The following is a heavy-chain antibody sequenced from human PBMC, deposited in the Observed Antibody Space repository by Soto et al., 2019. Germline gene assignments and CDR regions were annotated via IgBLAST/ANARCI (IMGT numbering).Heavy chain of an antibody. V-gene: IGHV1-18*01. CDR1: GYTFTSYG. D-gene: IGHD5-18*01. CDR2: ISAYNGNT. CDR3: AKDQPLQPPIDYGMDV. Sequence: ASVKDSFKASGYTFTSYGSSGVRQARGRGLEWMGWISAYNGNTNYAQKLQGRVTMTTDTTTSTAYMELRRLRSDDTAVYSCAKDQPLQPPIDYGMDVWGQGTTVTVSS. J-gene: IGHJ6*02.